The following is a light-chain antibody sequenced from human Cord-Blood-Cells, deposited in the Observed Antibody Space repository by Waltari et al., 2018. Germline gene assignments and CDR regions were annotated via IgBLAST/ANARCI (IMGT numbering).Light chain of an antibody. CDR1: SSDVGVYNH. CDR3: SSYTSSSVV. CDR2: DLR. Sequence: QSALTQPASVSGSPGQSLTISCTGTSSDVGVYNHVSGYQQHPGKAPKLMLYDLRNRPSGVSNRFTGSKSGNTASLTISGLQAEDEADYYCSSYTSSSVVFGGGTKLTVL. V-gene: IGLV2-14*01. J-gene: IGLJ2*01.